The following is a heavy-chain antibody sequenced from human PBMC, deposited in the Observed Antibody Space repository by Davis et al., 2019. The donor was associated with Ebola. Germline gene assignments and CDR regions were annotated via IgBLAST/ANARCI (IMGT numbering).Heavy chain of an antibody. CDR3: AKDRAGTHFYHYAMDV. CDR1: GFTFSTYG. D-gene: IGHD1-1*01. V-gene: IGHV3-30*02. J-gene: IGHJ6*02. CDR2: IRYDGSNK. Sequence: GESLKISCAASGFTFSTYGMHWVRQAPGKGLEWVAFIRYDGSNKYYADSVKGRFTISRDNSKNTLHLQMNSLRPEDTAVYYCAKDRAGTHFYHYAMDVWGQGTTVTVSS.